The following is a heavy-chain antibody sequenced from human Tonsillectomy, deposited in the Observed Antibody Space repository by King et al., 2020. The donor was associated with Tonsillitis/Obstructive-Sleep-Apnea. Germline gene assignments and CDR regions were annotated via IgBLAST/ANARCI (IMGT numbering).Heavy chain of an antibody. Sequence: VQLVESGGGLVQPGGSLRLSCVASGFTFSTYWMSWVRQAPGKGLEWVANVKQDGSEKYYVDSVRGRFTISRDNAKNSLYLQMNSLRAEDTAVYYCASLSSGDARDYWGQGTLVTVSS. CDR1: GFTFSTYW. CDR3: ASLSSGDARDY. D-gene: IGHD7-27*01. CDR2: VKQDGSEK. V-gene: IGHV3-7*03. J-gene: IGHJ4*02.